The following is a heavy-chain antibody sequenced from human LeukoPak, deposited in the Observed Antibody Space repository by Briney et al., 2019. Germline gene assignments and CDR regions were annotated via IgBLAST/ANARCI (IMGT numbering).Heavy chain of an antibody. Sequence: ASVNVSCKASGYTFTGYYMHWVRQAPGQGLEWMGWINPNSGGTNYAQKFQGRVTMTRDTSISTAYMELSRLRSDDTAVYYCARDEGTVTTFGFDYWGQGTLVTVSS. CDR1: GYTFTGYY. CDR3: ARDEGTVTTFGFDY. CDR2: INPNSGGT. V-gene: IGHV1-2*02. D-gene: IGHD4-17*01. J-gene: IGHJ4*02.